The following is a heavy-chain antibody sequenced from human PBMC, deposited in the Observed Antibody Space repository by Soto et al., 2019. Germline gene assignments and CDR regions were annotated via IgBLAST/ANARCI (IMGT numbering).Heavy chain of an antibody. V-gene: IGHV4-39*02. Sequence: KPSETLSLTCSVSGGSISNRNYYWAWVRQPPGKGLEWIGNIYYDGSTYYHPSFRGRLTISVDTSKNHFSLKLGSLTAADTAIYYCESLQVPGNFDYCGQGTPVTVS. J-gene: IGHJ4*02. CDR1: GGSISNRNYY. CDR3: ESLQVPGNFDY. D-gene: IGHD1-1*01. CDR2: IYYDGST.